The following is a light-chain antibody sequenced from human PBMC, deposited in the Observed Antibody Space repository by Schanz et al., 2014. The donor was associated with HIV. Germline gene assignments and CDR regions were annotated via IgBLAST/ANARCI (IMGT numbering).Light chain of an antibody. CDR3: QHRSTWPLT. CDR2: AAS. V-gene: IGKV3D-20*02. Sequence: EIVLTQSPGTLSLSPGERATLSCRASQSVSSSYLAWYQQKPGQAPRLLIYAASTRATGVPARFSGSGSGTDFTLTISNLEPEDFAVYYCQHRSTWPLTFGGGTKVGIK. CDR1: QSVSSSY. J-gene: IGKJ4*01.